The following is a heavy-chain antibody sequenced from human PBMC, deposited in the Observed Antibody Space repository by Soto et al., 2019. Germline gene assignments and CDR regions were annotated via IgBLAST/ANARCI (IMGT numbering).Heavy chain of an antibody. V-gene: IGHV3-21*01. CDR2: LSSSSSYI. J-gene: IGHJ3*02. CDR3: ASNGARNTAFDI. D-gene: IGHD2-8*01. CDR1: GFTFSSYS. Sequence: GGSLRLSCAASGFTFSSYSMNWVRQAPGQGLEWVSSLSSSSSYIYYADSVKGRFTISRDNAKNSLYLQMNSLRAEDTAVYYCASNGARNTAFDIWGQGTMVT.